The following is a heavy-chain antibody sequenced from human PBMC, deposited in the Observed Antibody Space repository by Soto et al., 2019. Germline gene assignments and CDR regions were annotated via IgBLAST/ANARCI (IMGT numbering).Heavy chain of an antibody. D-gene: IGHD1-1*01. CDR1: GYIFANYW. J-gene: IGHJ4*02. V-gene: IGHV5-10-1*01. Sequence: PGESLKISCQGSGYIFANYWITWVRQMPGKGLEYMGKINPSDSYANYSPSFRGHVTMFVAQSSNTAYLQWNSLEASDTAIYFCARRTCNGDTCFNWDMDWYEPRGENFDYWGQGTLVTVSS. CDR2: INPSDSYA. CDR3: ARRTCNGDTCFNWDMDWYEPRGENFDY.